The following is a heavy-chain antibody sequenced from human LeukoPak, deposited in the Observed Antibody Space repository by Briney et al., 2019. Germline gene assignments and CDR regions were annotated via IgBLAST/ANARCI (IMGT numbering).Heavy chain of an antibody. D-gene: IGHD1-7*01. Sequence: GGSLRLSCAASGFTFSSYGMHWVRQAPGKGLEWVAVIWYDGSNKYYADSVKGRFTISRDNSKNTLYLQMNSLRAEDTAVYYCARVIITGTTGGAYGMDVWGQGTTVTVSS. CDR1: GFTFSSYG. V-gene: IGHV3-33*01. CDR3: ARVIITGTTGGAYGMDV. J-gene: IGHJ6*02. CDR2: IWYDGSNK.